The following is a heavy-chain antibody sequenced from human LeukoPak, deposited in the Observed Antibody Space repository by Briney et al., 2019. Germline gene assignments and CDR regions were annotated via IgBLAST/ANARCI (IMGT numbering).Heavy chain of an antibody. CDR2: ISYDGSNK. V-gene: IGHV3-30-3*01. Sequence: GGSLRLSCAVSGFTFSSYAMHWVRQAPGKGLEWVTVISYDGSNKYYADSVKGRFTISRDNSKNTLYLQMNSLRAEDTAVYYCARGGIVVVPAAILVDEGFDYWGQGALVTVSS. D-gene: IGHD2-2*02. CDR3: ARGGIVVVPAAILVDEGFDY. J-gene: IGHJ4*02. CDR1: GFTFSSYA.